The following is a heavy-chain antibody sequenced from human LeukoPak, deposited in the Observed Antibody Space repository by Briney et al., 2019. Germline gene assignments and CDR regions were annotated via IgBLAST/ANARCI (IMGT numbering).Heavy chain of an antibody. Sequence: GGSLRLSCAASGFSFNNYAMSWVRQAPGKGVEWVSAISTTGGSTYYADSVKGRFTVSRDNSKNTLSLQMYSLRVEDTALYYCAKDWTTVVTPKGYYFDSWGQGTLVTVSS. J-gene: IGHJ4*02. V-gene: IGHV3-23*01. CDR3: AKDWTTVVTPKGYYFDS. CDR1: GFSFNNYA. CDR2: ISTTGGST. D-gene: IGHD4-23*01.